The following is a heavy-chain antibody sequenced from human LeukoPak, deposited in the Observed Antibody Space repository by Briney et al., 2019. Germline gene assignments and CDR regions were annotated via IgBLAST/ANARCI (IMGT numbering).Heavy chain of an antibody. CDR1: GGSLSGYR. CDR3: ARVFGYYYFYLDG. CDR2: VDHGGST. D-gene: IGHD3-10*01. Sequence: SETLSLTCEVYGGSLSGYRWTWIRQPPGKGLEWIGEVDHGGSTTYTSSLEGRVTITADNSKNQFSLSLTSVTAADTAVYYCARVFGYYYFYLDGWGKGTTVTVSS. J-gene: IGHJ6*03. V-gene: IGHV4-34*01.